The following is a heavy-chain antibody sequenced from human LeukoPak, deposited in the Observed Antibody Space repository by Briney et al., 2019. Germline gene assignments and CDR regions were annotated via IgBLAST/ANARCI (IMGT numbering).Heavy chain of an antibody. CDR1: GFAVSTNH. D-gene: IGHD1-26*01. V-gene: IGHV3-66*01. J-gene: IGHJ4*02. Sequence: PGGSLRLSCAASGFAVSTNHVTWVRQAPGKGLEWVSVISNSGTTYYADSVRGRFTISRDNSKNTVYLQMNSLRAEDTAVYYCAKDLSGSYSRGFDYWGQGTLVTVSS. CDR3: AKDLSGSYSRGFDY. CDR2: ISNSGTT.